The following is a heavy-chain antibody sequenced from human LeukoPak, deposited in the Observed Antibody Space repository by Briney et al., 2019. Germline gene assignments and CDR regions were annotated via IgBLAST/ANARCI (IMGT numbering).Heavy chain of an antibody. D-gene: IGHD3-10*01. Sequence: PSETLSLTCAVSGGSISSGGYSWSWLRQPPGKAMEWIGYMHHSGSPYYNPSLKSRVTQTEDRSKNQFSLKLSSVTAADTAVYYCARVDYFGSGSHSGYYYYGMDVWGQGTTVTVSS. CDR2: MHHSGSP. CDR1: GGSISSGGYS. CDR3: ARVDYFGSGSHSGYYYYGMDV. V-gene: IGHV4-30-2*01. J-gene: IGHJ6*01.